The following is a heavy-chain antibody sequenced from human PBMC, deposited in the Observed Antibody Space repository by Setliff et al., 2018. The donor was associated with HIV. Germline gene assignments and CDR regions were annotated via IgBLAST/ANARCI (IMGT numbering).Heavy chain of an antibody. V-gene: IGHV1-18*01. CDR3: ARVSLEVDYDFRQGYYYYYMDV. D-gene: IGHD3-22*01. CDR2: INTYNSQT. CDR1: GYTFTTNG. J-gene: IGHJ6*03. Sequence: ASVKVSCKASGYTFTTNGISWVRQAPGQGLEWMGWINTYNSQTNYPQKLQGRVTMTADTSTNTAYMELKSLRSDDTAVYFCARVSLEVDYDFRQGYYYYYMDVWGKGTTVTAP.